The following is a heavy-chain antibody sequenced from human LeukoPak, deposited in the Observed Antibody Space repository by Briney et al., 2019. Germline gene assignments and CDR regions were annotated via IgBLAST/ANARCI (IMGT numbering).Heavy chain of an antibody. J-gene: IGHJ4*02. CDR1: GGSISSYY. D-gene: IGHD1-1*01. CDR3: ARHFPTYYYFDY. V-gene: IGHV4-59*08. Sequence: SETLSLTCTVSGGSISSYYWSWIRQPPEKGLEWIGYIYYSGSTKYNPSLKSRITISVDTSKNQFSLELSSVTAADTAVYYCARHFPTYYYFDYWGQGALVTVSS. CDR2: IYYSGST.